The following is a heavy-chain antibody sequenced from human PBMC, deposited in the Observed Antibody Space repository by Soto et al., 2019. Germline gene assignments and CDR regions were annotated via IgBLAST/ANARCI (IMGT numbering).Heavy chain of an antibody. CDR3: ARDIESVTAKHFFYYYAMDV. D-gene: IGHD2-8*01. CDR1: GFTFSNYG. CDR2: VSANNGHT. J-gene: IGHJ6*02. Sequence: ASVKVSCKASGFTFSNYGLNWVRQAPGQGLEWMGWVSANNGHTNYAQNLQGRVSMTTDTSTSTAYMEPRGLTFDDTAVYYCARDIESVTAKHFFYYYAMDVWGQGTTVTV. V-gene: IGHV1-18*01.